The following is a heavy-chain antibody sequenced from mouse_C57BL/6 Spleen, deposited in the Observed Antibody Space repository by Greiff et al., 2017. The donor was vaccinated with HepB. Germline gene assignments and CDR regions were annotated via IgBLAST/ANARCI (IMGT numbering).Heavy chain of an antibody. CDR2: IWSDGST. J-gene: IGHJ4*01. D-gene: IGHD2-4*01. CDR1: GFSLTSYG. Sequence: QVQLKESGPGLVAPSQSLSITCTVSGFSLTSYGVHWVRQAPGKGLEWLVVIWSDGSTTYNSALKSRLSISKDNSKSQVFLKMNSLQTDDTAMYYCARHLYDYDVDYAMDYWGQGTSVTVSS. CDR3: ARHLYDYDVDYAMDY. V-gene: IGHV2-6-1*01.